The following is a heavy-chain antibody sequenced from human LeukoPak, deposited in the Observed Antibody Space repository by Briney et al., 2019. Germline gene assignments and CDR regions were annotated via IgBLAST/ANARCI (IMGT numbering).Heavy chain of an antibody. CDR1: GFTFSSYG. J-gene: IGHJ4*01. D-gene: IGHD2-15*01. CDR2: IWYDGSNK. V-gene: IGHV3-33*01. Sequence: GGSLRLSCAASGFTFSSYGMHWVRQAPGKGLEWVAVIWYDGSNKYYADSVKGRFTISRDNSKNTLYLQMNCLRAEDTAVYYCASEYCSGGSWYSYQGGEPYLAYWGQGTLVTVSS. CDR3: ASEYCSGGSWYSYQGGEPYLAY.